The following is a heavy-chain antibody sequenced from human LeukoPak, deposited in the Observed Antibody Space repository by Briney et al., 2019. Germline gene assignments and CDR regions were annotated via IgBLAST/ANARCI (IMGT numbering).Heavy chain of an antibody. J-gene: IGHJ4*02. CDR3: ASQDNGFDY. CDR1: GGSINRTTHH. CDR2: IYYLGGA. V-gene: IGHV4-39*01. Sequence: SETLSLTCTVSGGSINRTTHHWGWIRQPPGKGLEWIGSIYYLGGAHYNPSLKTRVTISIDTSKNQFSLKVNSVTAADTALYYCASQDNGFDYWGQGTLVTVSS. D-gene: IGHD1-14*01.